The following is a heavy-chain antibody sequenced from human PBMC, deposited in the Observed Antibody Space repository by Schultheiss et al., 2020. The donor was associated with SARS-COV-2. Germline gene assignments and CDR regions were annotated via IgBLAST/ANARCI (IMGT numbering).Heavy chain of an antibody. Sequence: GGSLRLSCAASGFTFSDYEMNWVRQAPGKGLEWISYISGTGTVIYYADSVKGRFTISRDNAKNSLYLQMNSLRAEDTALYYCARDLRGGSWYFDPWGQGTLVTVSS. CDR2: ISGTGTVI. CDR3: ARDLRGGSWYFDP. CDR1: GFTFSDYE. V-gene: IGHV3-48*03. J-gene: IGHJ5*02. D-gene: IGHD6-13*01.